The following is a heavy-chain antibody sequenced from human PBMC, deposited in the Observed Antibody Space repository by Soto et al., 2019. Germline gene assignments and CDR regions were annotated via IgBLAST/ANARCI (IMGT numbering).Heavy chain of an antibody. Sequence: QLQLQESGSGLVKPSQTLSLTCAVSGGSISSGGYSWSWIRQPPGKGLEWIGYIYHSGSTYYNPSLKSRVTISVARSKNQSSLKLSSVTAADTAVYYCASPDYYDSSGYSYWGQGTLVTVSS. V-gene: IGHV4-30-2*01. CDR2: IYHSGST. CDR3: ASPDYYDSSGYSY. CDR1: GGSISSGGYS. D-gene: IGHD3-22*01. J-gene: IGHJ4*02.